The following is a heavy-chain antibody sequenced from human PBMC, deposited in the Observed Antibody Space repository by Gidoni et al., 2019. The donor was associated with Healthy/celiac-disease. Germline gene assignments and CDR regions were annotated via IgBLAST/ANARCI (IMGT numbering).Heavy chain of an antibody. Sequence: QVQLVQSGAEVKEPGSSVQVFCKASGGPFSSYAISWVRQAPGQGLEWMGGIIPIFGTANYAQKFQGRVTITADKSTSTAYMELSSLRSEDTAVYYCARDPGKYQLLSLGMDVWGQGTTVTVSS. J-gene: IGHJ6*02. CDR3: ARDPGKYQLLSLGMDV. CDR1: GGPFSSYA. V-gene: IGHV1-69*06. D-gene: IGHD2-2*01. CDR2: IIPIFGTA.